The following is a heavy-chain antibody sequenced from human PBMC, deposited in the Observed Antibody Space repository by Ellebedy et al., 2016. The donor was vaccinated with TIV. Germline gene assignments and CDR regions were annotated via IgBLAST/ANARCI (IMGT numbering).Heavy chain of an antibody. J-gene: IGHJ5*02. CDR2: VSHSGRT. CDR1: AYSMNNFY. V-gene: IGHV4-38-2*02. D-gene: IGHD1-26*01. CDR3: VRLLGSAWELPDL. Sequence: MPSETLSLTCTVSAYSMNNFYWRWIRQPPGQGLEWIGSVSHSGRTSYTPSLKSRVTISADTSKNQISLKVTSVNAADTAVYYCVRLLGSAWELPDLWGQGTLVIVSS.